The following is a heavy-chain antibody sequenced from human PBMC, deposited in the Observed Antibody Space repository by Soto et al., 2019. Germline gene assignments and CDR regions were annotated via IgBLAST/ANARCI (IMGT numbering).Heavy chain of an antibody. J-gene: IGHJ6*02. CDR2: IYWDEDK. Sequence: QITLKESGPTLVRPTQTLTLTCSFYGFSLNTNGMGVGWIRQPPGKALEWLAFIYWDEDKRYSPSLKTRLTVTTDTSKNEVVLTLTNLDPLDTGTYYWAGWNYESGLDIWGQVTTVTVSS. V-gene: IGHV2-5*02. CDR3: AGWNYESGLDI. CDR1: GFSLNTNGMG. D-gene: IGHD1-7*01.